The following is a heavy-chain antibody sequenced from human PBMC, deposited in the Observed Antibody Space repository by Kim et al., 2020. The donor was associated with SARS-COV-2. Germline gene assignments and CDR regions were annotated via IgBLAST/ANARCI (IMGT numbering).Heavy chain of an antibody. D-gene: IGHD5-12*01. CDR3: AREGDGYNYQRKNWFDP. Sequence: FQGRVTITADEATSTAYMELSSLRSEDTAVYYCAREGDGYNYQRKNWFDPWGQGTLVTVSS. J-gene: IGHJ5*02. V-gene: IGHV1-69*01.